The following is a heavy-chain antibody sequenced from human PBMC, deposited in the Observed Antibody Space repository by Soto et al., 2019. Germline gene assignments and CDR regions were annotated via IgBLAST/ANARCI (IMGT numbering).Heavy chain of an antibody. CDR1: GGSISSGGYY. D-gene: IGHD3-3*01. CDR2: IYYSGST. Sequence: PSETLSLTCTVSGGSISSGGYYWSWIRQHPGKGLEWIGYIYYSGSTYYNPSLKSRVTISVDTSKNQFSLKLSSVTAADTAVYYCARGGRYDFWSGYHTPPTLDYWGQGTLVTVSS. CDR3: ARGGRYDFWSGYHTPPTLDY. V-gene: IGHV4-31*03. J-gene: IGHJ4*02.